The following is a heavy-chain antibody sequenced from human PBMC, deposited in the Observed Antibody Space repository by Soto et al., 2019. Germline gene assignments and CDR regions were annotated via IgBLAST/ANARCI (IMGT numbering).Heavy chain of an antibody. V-gene: IGHV1-18*01. CDR2: ISAFNDYT. J-gene: IGHJ3*01. Sequence: QAQLVQSGGEVKRPGASVKVSCKASGYTFNKYGFNWVRQAPGQGLEWMGRISAFNDYTNLAQKFQGRITLTTDASTNTAYMELQILRSDDTAMYYCARGRGVEITAGTPDAFDVWGQGTMFTVSS. CDR1: GYTFNKYG. D-gene: IGHD6-13*01. CDR3: ARGRGVEITAGTPDAFDV.